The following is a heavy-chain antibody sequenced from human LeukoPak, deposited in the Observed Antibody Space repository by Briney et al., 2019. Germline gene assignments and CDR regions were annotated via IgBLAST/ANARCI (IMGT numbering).Heavy chain of an antibody. CDR1: GFALSNYW. D-gene: IGHD1-26*01. J-gene: IGHJ4*02. CDR3: GRERWALGEY. V-gene: IGHV3-74*01. CDR2: INPDGTTT. Sequence: GGSLRLSCAASGFALSNYWMLWVRHGPGKGLEWLSRINPDGTTTHYADSVKGRFTISRDNAKSILYLQMNNLRVEDTAIYYCGRERWALGEYWGQGTLVPVSS.